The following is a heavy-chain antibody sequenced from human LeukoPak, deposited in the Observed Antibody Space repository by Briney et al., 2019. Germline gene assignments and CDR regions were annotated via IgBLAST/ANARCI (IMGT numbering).Heavy chain of an antibody. CDR3: ARYDSSGLDY. J-gene: IGHJ4*02. CDR2: IYYSGTT. Sequence: SETLSLTCTVSGGPLSRYSWHWIRQPPGKGLEWIGYIYYSGTTNYNPSLKSRVPISVDTSKNQFSLKLSSLTAADAAVYYCARYDSSGLDYWGQGTLVTVSS. D-gene: IGHD3-22*01. V-gene: IGHV4-59*01. CDR1: GGPLSRYS.